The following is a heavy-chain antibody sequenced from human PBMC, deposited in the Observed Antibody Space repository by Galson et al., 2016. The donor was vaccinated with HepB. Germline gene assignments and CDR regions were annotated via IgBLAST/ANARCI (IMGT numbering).Heavy chain of an antibody. D-gene: IGHD1/OR15-1a*01. CDR1: GFTFSSYW. V-gene: IGHV3-23*01. Sequence: SQRLSCAASGFTFSSYWMHWVRQAPGKGLEWVSGISDSGGNTYFADSVKGRFTISRDNSRNTLYLQMNSLRVEDTAVYYCAKGTTLQVHFGYFDHWGQGTLVTVSS. J-gene: IGHJ4*02. CDR3: AKGTTLQVHFGYFDH. CDR2: ISDSGGNT.